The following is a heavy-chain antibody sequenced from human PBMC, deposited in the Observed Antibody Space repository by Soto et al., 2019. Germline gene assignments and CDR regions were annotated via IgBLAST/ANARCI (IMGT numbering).Heavy chain of an antibody. CDR3: ARAEMKGITGITSFSCWFDP. J-gene: IGHJ5*02. D-gene: IGHD1-7*01. CDR2: IFHRGSP. Sequence: SETLSLTCAVSGGSISSGGYTWIWSRQPPGKGGEWIGYIFHRGSPYYNPSLTSRVTISVDRSKNQVSLKLSSVPAADTAVHYCARAEMKGITGITSFSCWFDPWGQGTLVTVSS. V-gene: IGHV4-30-2*01. CDR1: GGSISSGGYT.